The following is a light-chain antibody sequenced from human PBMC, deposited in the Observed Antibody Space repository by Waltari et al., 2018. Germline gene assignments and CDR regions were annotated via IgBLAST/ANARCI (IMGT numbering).Light chain of an antibody. V-gene: IGKV3D-15*01. J-gene: IGKJ5*01. CDR2: GAS. CDR3: QQYYDWRRVT. Sequence: EIEMTQSPATLSVSPDERATLACRASQSVSGNLARYQKKPGKAPRLLIYGASTRATGSPARFSGSASGTEFTLTISSLHSEDSAVYYCQQYYDWRRVTFGQGTRLEIK. CDR1: QSVSGN.